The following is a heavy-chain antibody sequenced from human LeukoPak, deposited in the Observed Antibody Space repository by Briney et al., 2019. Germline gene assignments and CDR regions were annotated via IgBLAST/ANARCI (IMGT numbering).Heavy chain of an antibody. V-gene: IGHV4-59*08. CDR1: GGSISSYY. J-gene: IGHJ6*02. CDR3: ARHGYCTNGVCYSEYYYGMDV. CDR2: IYYSGST. D-gene: IGHD2-8*01. Sequence: SETLSLTCTVSGGSISSYYWSWIRQPPGKGLEWIGYIYYSGSTNYNPSLKSRVTISVDTSKYQFSLKLSSVTAADTAVYYCARHGYCTNGVCYSEYYYGMDVWGQGTTVTVSS.